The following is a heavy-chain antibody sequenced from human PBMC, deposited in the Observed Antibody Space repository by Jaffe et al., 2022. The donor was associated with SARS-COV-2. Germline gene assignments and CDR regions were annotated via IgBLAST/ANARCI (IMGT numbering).Heavy chain of an antibody. V-gene: IGHV1-18*01. CDR2: ISAYNGNT. J-gene: IGHJ3*02. Sequence: QVQLVQSGAEVKKPGASVKVSCKASGYTFTSYGISWVRQAPGQGLEWMGWISAYNGNTNYAQKLQGRVTMTTDTSTSTAYMELRSLRSDDTAVYYCARDRGGWLQPPDDAFDIWGQGTMVTVSS. D-gene: IGHD3-16*01. CDR1: GYTFTSYG. CDR3: ARDRGGWLQPPDDAFDI.